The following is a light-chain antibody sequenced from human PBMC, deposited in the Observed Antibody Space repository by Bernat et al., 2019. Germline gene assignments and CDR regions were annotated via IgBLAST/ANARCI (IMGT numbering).Light chain of an antibody. CDR2: EVS. CDR1: SSDVGSYNR. CDR3: CSYAGPFTWV. J-gene: IGLJ3*02. Sequence: QSALTQPPSVSGSPGQSVTISCTGTSSDVGSYNRVSWYQQPPGTAPKLMIYEVSNRPSGVPDRFSGSKSGNTASLTISGLQVEDEADYYCCSYAGPFTWVFGGGTKLTVL. V-gene: IGLV2-18*02.